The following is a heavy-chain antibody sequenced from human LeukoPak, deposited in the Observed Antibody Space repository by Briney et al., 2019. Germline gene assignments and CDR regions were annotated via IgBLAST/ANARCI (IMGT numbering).Heavy chain of an antibody. CDR2: IKNDGTEK. J-gene: IGHJ4*02. V-gene: IGHV3-7*01. D-gene: IGHD6-19*01. Sequence: GGSLRLSCAASGFNFDDSWMTWVRQAPGKGLEWVANIKNDGTEKYYADFVKGRFTISRDNVESFLFLQMDSLRADDTAVYYCVRISTAVAGADYWGQGTLLTVSS. CDR1: GFNFDDSW. CDR3: VRISTAVAGADY.